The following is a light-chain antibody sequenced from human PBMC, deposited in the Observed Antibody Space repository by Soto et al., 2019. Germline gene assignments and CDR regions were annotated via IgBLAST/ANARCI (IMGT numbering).Light chain of an antibody. J-gene: IGKJ1*01. CDR3: EQGSSWPPWT. CDR1: QSVGSF. CDR2: DTS. V-gene: IGKV3-11*01. Sequence: EIVLTQSPATLSVSPGERATLSCRSSQSVGSFLAWYQQRPGQAPRLLIYDTSNRAAGIPARVSGSRSGTDFTLTITSLAPEDFAVYYCEQGSSWPPWTFGQGTKVVIK.